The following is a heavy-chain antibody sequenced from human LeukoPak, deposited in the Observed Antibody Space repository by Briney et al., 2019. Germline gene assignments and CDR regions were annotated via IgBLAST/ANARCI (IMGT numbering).Heavy chain of an antibody. CDR1: GYRFINYW. Sequence: GESLKISCKGSGYRFINYWIGWVRQMPGKGLEWMGIIYPGDSDTRYSPSCQGQVIISVDKSISTAYLQWSSLKASDTAMYYCARHHDYVWGSYRLAPYYFDYWGQGTLVTVSS. D-gene: IGHD3-16*02. CDR2: IYPGDSDT. V-gene: IGHV5-51*01. J-gene: IGHJ4*02. CDR3: ARHHDYVWGSYRLAPYYFDY.